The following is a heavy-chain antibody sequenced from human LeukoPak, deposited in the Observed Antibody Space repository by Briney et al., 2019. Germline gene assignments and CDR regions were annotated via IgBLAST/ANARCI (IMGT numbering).Heavy chain of an antibody. Sequence: GGSLRLSCAASESTFSSYAIHWVRQAPGKGLEYVSGISTNGGSTYYANSVKGRFTISRDNSKNTLYLQMGSLRAEDTAVYYCAKSHSSGWHQDYWGQGTLVTVSS. CDR1: ESTFSSYA. D-gene: IGHD6-19*01. CDR2: ISTNGGST. J-gene: IGHJ4*02. V-gene: IGHV3-64*01. CDR3: AKSHSSGWHQDY.